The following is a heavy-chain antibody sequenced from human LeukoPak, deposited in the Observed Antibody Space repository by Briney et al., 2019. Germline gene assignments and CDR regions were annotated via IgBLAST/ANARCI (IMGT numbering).Heavy chain of an antibody. J-gene: IGHJ6*03. D-gene: IGHD2-2*01. CDR1: GGSISSSSYY. CDR2: IYYSGST. CDR3: ARYRYCSSTSCYAPYYYYYMDV. V-gene: IGHV4-39*01. Sequence: PSETLSLTCTVSGGSISSSSYYWGWIRQPPGKGLEWIGGIYYSGSTYYNPSLKSRVTISVDTSKNQFSLKLSSVTAADTAVYYCARYRYCSSTSCYAPYYYYYMDVWGKGTTVTVSS.